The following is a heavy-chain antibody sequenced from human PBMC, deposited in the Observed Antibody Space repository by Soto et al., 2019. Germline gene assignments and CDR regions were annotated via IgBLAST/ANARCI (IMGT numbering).Heavy chain of an antibody. D-gene: IGHD1-26*01. CDR3: VREVGIDVKKNFAP. J-gene: IGHJ5*02. CDR1: GFTFSSCA. Sequence: GSLRLSCAASGFTFSSCAMGWVRQAPGKGLEWVSDIIDSGGSTYYADSVKGRFTISRDNSKNTLDLQMNSLRADDTAVYYCVREVGIDVKKNFAPSGQGTQVTVSS. V-gene: IGHV3-23*01. CDR2: IIDSGGST.